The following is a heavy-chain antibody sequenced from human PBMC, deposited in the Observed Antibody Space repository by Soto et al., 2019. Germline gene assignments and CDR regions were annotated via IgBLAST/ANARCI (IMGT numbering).Heavy chain of an antibody. Sequence: GGPIGLSCEASVLPFYGHAMHFVLHPPGGGLEWVAGISWKSDSEGYADSVKGRFSIFRDNIQHSVHLQMNSLRPEDTALYYCERDTGLYHDGMDVWGQGTRVPGSS. CDR3: ERDTGLYHDGMDV. D-gene: IGHD2-2*01. V-gene: IGHV3-9*01. CDR2: ISWKSDSE. CDR1: VLPFYGHA. J-gene: IGHJ6*02.